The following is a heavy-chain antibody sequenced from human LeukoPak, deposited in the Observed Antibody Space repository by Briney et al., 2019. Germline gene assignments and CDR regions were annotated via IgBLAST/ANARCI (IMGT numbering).Heavy chain of an antibody. CDR2: IKSKSDGGTT. V-gene: IGHV3-15*01. Sequence: PGGSLRLSCTVSGFTISSNSMSWVRQAPGKGLEWVGRIKSKSDGGTTDYAAPVKGRFTISRDDSKNTLYLQMNSLKTEDTAVYYCTTDELAAAGFDYWGQGTLVTVSS. D-gene: IGHD6-13*01. CDR3: TTDELAAAGFDY. CDR1: GFTISSNS. J-gene: IGHJ4*02.